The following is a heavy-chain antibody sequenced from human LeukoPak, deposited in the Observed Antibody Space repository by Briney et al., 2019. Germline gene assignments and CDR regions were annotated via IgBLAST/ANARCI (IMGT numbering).Heavy chain of an antibody. Sequence: SETLSLTCAVSGYSISSGYYWGWIRQPPGKGLEWIGSISHSRSTYYNPSLKSRVAISVDTPKNQFSLNLRYVTAADTAVYYCARQSGSYSTWYYMDVWGKGTTVTVSS. J-gene: IGHJ6*03. D-gene: IGHD1-26*01. V-gene: IGHV4-38-2*01. CDR1: GYSISSGYY. CDR3: ARQSGSYSTWYYMDV. CDR2: ISHSRST.